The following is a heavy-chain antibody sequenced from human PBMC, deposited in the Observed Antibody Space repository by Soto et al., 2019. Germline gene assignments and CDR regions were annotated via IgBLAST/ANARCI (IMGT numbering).Heavy chain of an antibody. CDR1: GFTFSSYS. J-gene: IGHJ4*02. Sequence: EVQLVESGGGLVQPGGSLRLSCATSGFTFSSYSMNWVRQAPGKGLEWVSYISSGGSTIYYADSVKGRFTISRDNAKNSLYLQMNSLRAEDTAVYYCERESPALDYWGQGTLVTVSS. V-gene: IGHV3-48*01. CDR2: ISSGGSTI. CDR3: ERESPALDY.